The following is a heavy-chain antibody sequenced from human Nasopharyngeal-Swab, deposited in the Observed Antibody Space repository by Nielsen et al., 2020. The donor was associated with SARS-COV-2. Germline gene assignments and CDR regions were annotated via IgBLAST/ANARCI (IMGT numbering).Heavy chain of an antibody. CDR1: GYTFTGYY. CDR2: INPNSGGT. Sequence: ASVKVSCKASGYTFTGYYMHWVRQAPGQGLEWMGRINPNSGGTNYAQKFQGRVTMTRDTSISTAYMELSRLRPDDTAVYYCAREPLRTHWFDPWGQGTLVTVSS. CDR3: AREPLRTHWFDP. J-gene: IGHJ5*02. V-gene: IGHV1-2*06. D-gene: IGHD4-17*01.